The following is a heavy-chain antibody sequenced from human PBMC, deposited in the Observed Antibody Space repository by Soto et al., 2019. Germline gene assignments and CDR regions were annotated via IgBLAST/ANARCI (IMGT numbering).Heavy chain of an antibody. J-gene: IGHJ5*02. Sequence: PGESLKISCKGSGYSFTSYWIGWVRQMPGKGLEWMGIIYPGDSDTRYSPSFQGQVTISADKSISTAYLQWSSLKASDTAIYYCARRYYYDSSGYYHNLNWFDPWGQGTLVTVSS. D-gene: IGHD3-22*01. CDR3: ARRYYYDSSGYYHNLNWFDP. V-gene: IGHV5-51*01. CDR1: GYSFTSYW. CDR2: IYPGDSDT.